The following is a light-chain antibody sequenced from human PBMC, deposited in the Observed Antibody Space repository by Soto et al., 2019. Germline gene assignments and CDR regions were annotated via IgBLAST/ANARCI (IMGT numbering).Light chain of an antibody. CDR2: AAY. CDR3: QQYYSYPRT. Sequence: IQMTQSPSTLSASVGDRVTITCRASQGISSYLAWYQQKPGKAHKLLIYAAYTLQSGVQSRFSGSGSGTDFTLTIRCLQSEDFATYYCQQYYSYPRTFGQGTKVDNK. J-gene: IGKJ1*01. CDR1: QGISSY. V-gene: IGKV1-8*01.